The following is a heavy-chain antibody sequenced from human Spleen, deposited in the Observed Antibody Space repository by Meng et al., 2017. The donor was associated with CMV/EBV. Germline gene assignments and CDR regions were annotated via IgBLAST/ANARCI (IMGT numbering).Heavy chain of an antibody. CDR3: ARDQVAGRAFLYGVDV. CDR2: ISSSSTYI. J-gene: IGHJ6*02. Sequence: GGSLRLSCAASGFTFNNYAMHWVRQAPGKGLEWVSSISSSSTYIYYGDSMKGRFTISRDNAKNSLYLQMNTLRAEDTAVYYCARDQVAGRAFLYGVDVWGQGTTVTVSS. D-gene: IGHD6-19*01. V-gene: IGHV3-21*01. CDR1: GFTFNNYA.